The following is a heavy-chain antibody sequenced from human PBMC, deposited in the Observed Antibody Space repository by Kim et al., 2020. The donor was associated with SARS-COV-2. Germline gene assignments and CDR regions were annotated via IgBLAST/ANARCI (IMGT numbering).Heavy chain of an antibody. J-gene: IGHJ4*02. Sequence: GGSLRLSCAASGFTFGDYAMHWVRQAPGKGLEWDSGISWNSGSIGYADSVKGRFTISRDNAKNSLYLQMNSLRAEDTALYYCAKVPAADAAYFDYWGQGTMVTVSS. CDR3: AKVPAADAAYFDY. CDR1: GFTFGDYA. V-gene: IGHV3-9*01. D-gene: IGHD2-2*01. CDR2: ISWNSGSI.